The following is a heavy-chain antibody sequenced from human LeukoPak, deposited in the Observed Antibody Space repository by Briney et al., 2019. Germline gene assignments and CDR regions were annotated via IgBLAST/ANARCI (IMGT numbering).Heavy chain of an antibody. CDR3: ATERTLTAGPRQGRLDVFDI. D-gene: IGHD2-21*02. CDR2: FDPDDVEK. CDR1: GDTLSELS. V-gene: IGHV1-24*01. J-gene: IGHJ3*02. Sequence: GASVKVSCKVFGDTLSELSMHWVRQVPGKGLERMGGFDPDDVEKKFAQKFQGRVIMTEDTSADTAYLELPNLRSEDTAVYYCATERTLTAGPRQGRLDVFDIWGQGTMVTVSS.